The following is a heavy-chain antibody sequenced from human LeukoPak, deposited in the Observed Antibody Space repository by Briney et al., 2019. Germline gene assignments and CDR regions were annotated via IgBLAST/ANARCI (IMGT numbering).Heavy chain of an antibody. CDR3: GSSSWLEYFQH. J-gene: IGHJ1*01. Sequence: SVTVSCKASGGTFSSYAVSWVRQAPGQGLEWMGGIIPIFGTANYAQKLQGRVTITTDESTSTAYMELSSLRSEDTAVYYWGSSSWLEYFQHWGQGTLVTVSS. CDR2: IIPIFGTA. CDR1: GGTFSSYA. D-gene: IGHD6-13*01. V-gene: IGHV1-69*05.